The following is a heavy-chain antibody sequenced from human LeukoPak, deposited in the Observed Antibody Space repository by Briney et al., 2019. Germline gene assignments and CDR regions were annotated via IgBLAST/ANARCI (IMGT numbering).Heavy chain of an antibody. V-gene: IGHV1-46*01. CDR3: ARDAWSGSYYFDY. CDR2: INPSGGST. CDR1: GGTFSNYS. D-gene: IGHD1-26*01. J-gene: IGHJ4*02. Sequence: ASVKVSCKASGGTFSNYSISWVRQAPGQGLEWMGIINPSGGSTSYAQKFQGRATMTRDTSTSTVYMELSSLRSEDTAVYYCARDAWSGSYYFDYWGQGTLVTVSS.